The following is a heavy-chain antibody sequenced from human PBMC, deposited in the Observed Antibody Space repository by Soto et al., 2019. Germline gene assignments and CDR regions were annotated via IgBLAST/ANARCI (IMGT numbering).Heavy chain of an antibody. CDR2: IDWDDDK. Sequence: VSGPTLVNPTQTLTLTCTFSWSSLSTSGMRVSWIRQPPGKALEWLARIDWDDDKFYSTSLKTRLTISKDTSKNQVVLTMTNMDPVDTATYYCARDRAKYYDFWGGRNSVYYYGMDVWGQGTTVTVSS. CDR1: WSSLSTSGMR. J-gene: IGHJ6*02. D-gene: IGHD3-3*01. CDR3: ARDRAKYYDFWGGRNSVYYYGMDV. V-gene: IGHV2-70*04.